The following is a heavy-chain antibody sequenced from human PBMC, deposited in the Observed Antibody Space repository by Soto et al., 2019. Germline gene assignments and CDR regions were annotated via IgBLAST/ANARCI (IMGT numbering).Heavy chain of an antibody. J-gene: IGHJ5*02. Sequence: PSETLSLTCTVSAGSISSYYWSWIRQPPGKGLEWIGYIYYSGSANYNPSLKSRVTISADTSKNQFSLKLSSVTAADTAVYYCARVYGSGVYWFDPWGQGTLVTVSS. CDR2: IYYSGSA. CDR1: AGSISSYY. D-gene: IGHD3-10*01. V-gene: IGHV4-59*01. CDR3: ARVYGSGVYWFDP.